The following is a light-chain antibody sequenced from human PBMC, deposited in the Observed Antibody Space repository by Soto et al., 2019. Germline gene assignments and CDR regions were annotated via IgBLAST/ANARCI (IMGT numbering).Light chain of an antibody. Sequence: EIVLTQSPVTLSLSPGDRATLSCRPSQSVSSFLAWYQQKPGQPPRLLIYDVSNRAAGIPARFSGSGSGTDFPLTLGSLGAEDFAGLYCQEPKDWAPGYTVGQGTQPEVK. V-gene: IGKV3-11*01. CDR3: QEPKDWAPGYT. J-gene: IGKJ2*01. CDR2: DVS. CDR1: QSVSSF.